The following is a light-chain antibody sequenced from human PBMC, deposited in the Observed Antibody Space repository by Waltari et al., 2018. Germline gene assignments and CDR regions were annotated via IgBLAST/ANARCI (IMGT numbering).Light chain of an antibody. CDR2: QDD. J-gene: IGLJ3*02. Sequence: SYELTQPPSVSVSPGQTARITCSGDNLGNKYASWYQQRPGQSPILVIYQDDKRPSGIPERFSGSSSGDTATLTISGTQAVDEADYYCQTWDSGAVVFGGGTKVTVL. CDR1: NLGNKY. CDR3: QTWDSGAVV. V-gene: IGLV3-1*01.